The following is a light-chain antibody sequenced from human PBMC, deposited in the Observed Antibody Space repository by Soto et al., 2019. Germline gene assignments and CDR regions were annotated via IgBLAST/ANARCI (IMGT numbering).Light chain of an antibody. J-gene: IGLJ1*01. Sequence: QAALTQPASVSGSPGQSITISCTGTSSDIGHYDYVSWYQQHPGKAPKLMIYHVTYRPSGVSNRYSGSKSGNSASLTISGLQADDEADYYCCSLTTSHTYVFGSGTKATVL. V-gene: IGLV2-14*03. CDR2: HVT. CDR3: CSLTTSHTYV. CDR1: SSDIGHYDY.